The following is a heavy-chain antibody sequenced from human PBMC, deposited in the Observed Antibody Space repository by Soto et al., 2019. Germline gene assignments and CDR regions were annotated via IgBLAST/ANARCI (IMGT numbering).Heavy chain of an antibody. CDR3: GRAPCSSGWWGSAY. J-gene: IGHJ4*02. Sequence: PGVSLRLACATRNLAFRSYSRQWVRQGPGKGLVWVSRISTDGSVTTYADSVKGRFTISRDNAKNTLYLQMNSLRTEDTAVYYCGRAPCSSGWWGSAYCGQGP. V-gene: IGHV3-74*01. CDR2: ISTDGSVT. D-gene: IGHD6-19*01. CDR1: NLAFRSYS.